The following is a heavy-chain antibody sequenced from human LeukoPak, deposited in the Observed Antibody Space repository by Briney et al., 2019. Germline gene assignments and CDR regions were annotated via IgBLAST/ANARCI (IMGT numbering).Heavy chain of an antibody. V-gene: IGHV3-20*01. Sequence: PGGSLRLSCAASGFTFDDYGMSWVRQAPGKGLEWVSGINWNGGSTGYADSVKGRFTISRDNAKNSLYLQMNSLRAEDTALYHCARGGYDILTGSPSASYYYGMDVWGQGTTVTVSS. CDR2: INWNGGST. CDR3: ARGGYDILTGSPSASYYYGMDV. CDR1: GFTFDDYG. J-gene: IGHJ6*02. D-gene: IGHD3-9*01.